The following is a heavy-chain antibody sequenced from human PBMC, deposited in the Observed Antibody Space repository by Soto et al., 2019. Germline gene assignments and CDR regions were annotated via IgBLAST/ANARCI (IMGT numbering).Heavy chain of an antibody. D-gene: IGHD6-6*01. CDR2: ANKDGSVT. V-gene: IGHV3-74*01. CDR1: GFSFSAYM. Sequence: EVQLVESGGGLVQPGGSLRLSCAASGFSFSAYMMDWVRQAPGKGLVWVSRANKDGSVTTYADSVKGRFTISRDNAKNTLSLLLNSLRADVTAVYYCARHADSSSSSWGQGNLVTVSS. CDR3: ARHADSSSSS. J-gene: IGHJ5*02.